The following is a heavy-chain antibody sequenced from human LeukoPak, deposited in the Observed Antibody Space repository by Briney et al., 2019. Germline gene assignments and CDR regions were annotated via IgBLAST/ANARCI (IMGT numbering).Heavy chain of an antibody. J-gene: IGHJ3*02. CDR1: GGSVSTNY. CDR2: IYYSDST. Sequence: SETLSLTCTVSGGSVSTNYWSWIRQPPGKGPEWIGYIYYSDSTTYNPSLKSRVTISADTSKNQFSLNLSSVTAADTAVYYCARSLVVINAFDIWGQGTMVTVSS. V-gene: IGHV4-59*02. CDR3: ARSLVVINAFDI. D-gene: IGHD3-22*01.